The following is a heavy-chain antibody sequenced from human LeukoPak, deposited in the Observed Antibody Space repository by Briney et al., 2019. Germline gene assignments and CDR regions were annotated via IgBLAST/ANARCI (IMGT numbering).Heavy chain of an antibody. CDR1: GGTFSSYA. Sequence: SVKVSCKASGGTFSSYAISWVRQAPGQGLEWMGRIIPILGIANYAQKFQGRVTMTTDTSTSTAYMELRSLRSDDTAVYYCARDPPLRFLEWSRGLHDYWGQGTLVTVSS. D-gene: IGHD3-3*01. J-gene: IGHJ4*02. V-gene: IGHV1-69*04. CDR2: IIPILGIA. CDR3: ARDPPLRFLEWSRGLHDY.